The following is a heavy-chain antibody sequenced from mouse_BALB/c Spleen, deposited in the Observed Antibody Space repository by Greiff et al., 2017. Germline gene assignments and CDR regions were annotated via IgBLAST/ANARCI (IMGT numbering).Heavy chain of an antibody. Sequence: VKLMESGPGLVQPSQSLSITCTVSGFSLTSYGVHWVRQSPGKGLEWLGVIWSGGSTDYNAAFISRLSISKDNSKSQVFFKMNSLQANDTAIYYCARKVGYGNYRYFDVWGAGTTVTVSS. CDR1: GFSLTSYG. CDR3: ARKVGYGNYRYFDV. J-gene: IGHJ1*01. V-gene: IGHV2-2*02. CDR2: IWSGGST. D-gene: IGHD2-10*02.